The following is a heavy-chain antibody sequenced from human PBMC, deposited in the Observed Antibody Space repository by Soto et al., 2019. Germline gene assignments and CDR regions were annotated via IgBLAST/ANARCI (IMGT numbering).Heavy chain of an antibody. Sequence: SETLSLTCTVSGGSISSYYWSWIRQPPGRGLEWIGYIYYSGSTNYNPSLKSRVTISVDTSKNQFSLKLSSVTAADTAVYYCAREEVDPGYFDYWGQGTLVTVSS. D-gene: IGHD2-15*01. V-gene: IGHV4-59*01. CDR2: IYYSGST. J-gene: IGHJ4*02. CDR1: GGSISSYY. CDR3: AREEVDPGYFDY.